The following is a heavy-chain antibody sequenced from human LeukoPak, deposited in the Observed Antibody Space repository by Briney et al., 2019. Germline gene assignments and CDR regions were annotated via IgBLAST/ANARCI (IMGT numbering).Heavy chain of an antibody. V-gene: IGHV3-30*02. CDR2: IRYDGSNK. J-gene: IGHJ3*02. Sequence: GGSLRLSCAASGFTFSSYGMHWVRQAPGKGLEWVAFIRYDGSNKYYADSVKGRFTISRDNAKNSLYLQMDSLIAEDTAVYYCARDFGYCSGGSCFDAFDIWGQGTMVTVSS. CDR1: GFTFSSYG. CDR3: ARDFGYCSGGSCFDAFDI. D-gene: IGHD2-15*01.